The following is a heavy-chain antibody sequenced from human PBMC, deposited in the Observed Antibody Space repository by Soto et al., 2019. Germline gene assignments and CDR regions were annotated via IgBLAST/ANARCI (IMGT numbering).Heavy chain of an antibody. CDR3: ARDKVVPAAKGWYYYYMDV. V-gene: IGHV3-66*01. CDR1: GFTVSSNY. D-gene: IGHD2-2*01. Sequence: GSLRLSCAASGFTVSSNYMSWVRQAPGKGLEWVSVIYSGGSTYYADSVKGRFTISRDNSKNTLYLQMNSLRAEDTAVYYCARDKVVPAAKGWYYYYMDVWGKGTTVTVSS. J-gene: IGHJ6*03. CDR2: IYSGGST.